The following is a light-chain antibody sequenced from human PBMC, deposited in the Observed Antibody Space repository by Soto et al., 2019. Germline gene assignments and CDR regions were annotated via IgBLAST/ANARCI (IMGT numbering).Light chain of an antibody. CDR3: QQYNTYST. CDR2: SAS. CDR1: QSVSDS. Sequence: EIVMTQSPATLSVSPGERATLSCRASQSVSDSLAWYQQKPGQAPRVLIYSASTRATGIPARFSGSGSGTEFTLTISSLQPDDFATYYCQQYNTYSTFGRGTKVDI. J-gene: IGKJ1*01. V-gene: IGKV3-15*01.